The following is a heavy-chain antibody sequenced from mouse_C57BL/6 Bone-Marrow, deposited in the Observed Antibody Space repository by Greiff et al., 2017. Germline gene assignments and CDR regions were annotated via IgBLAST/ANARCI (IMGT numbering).Heavy chain of an antibody. CDR3: ARYYYDYDGFAY. CDR1: GYTFTSYW. D-gene: IGHD2-4*01. CDR2: IYPGSGST. J-gene: IGHJ3*01. V-gene: IGHV1-55*01. Sequence: QVQLKQSGAALVKPGASVKMSCKASGYTFTSYWITWVKQRPGQGLEWIGDIYPGSGSTNYNEKFKSKATLTVDTSSSTAYMQLSSLTSEDSAVYYCARYYYDYDGFAYWGQGTLVTVSA.